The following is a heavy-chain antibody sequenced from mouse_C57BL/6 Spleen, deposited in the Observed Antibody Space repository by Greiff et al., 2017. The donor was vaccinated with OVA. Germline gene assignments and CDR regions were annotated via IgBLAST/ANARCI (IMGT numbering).Heavy chain of an antibody. CDR1: GYTFTSYW. V-gene: IGHV1-69*01. Sequence: QVQLQQSGAELVMPGASVKLSCKASGYTFTSYWMHWVKQRPGQGLEWIGEIDPSDSYTNYNQKFKGKSTLTGDKSSSTAYMQLRSLTSEDSAVYYCSSYSNSWFGCWGHGTLVTVSA. CDR3: SSYSNSWFGC. J-gene: IGHJ3*01. CDR2: IDPSDSYT. D-gene: IGHD2-5*01.